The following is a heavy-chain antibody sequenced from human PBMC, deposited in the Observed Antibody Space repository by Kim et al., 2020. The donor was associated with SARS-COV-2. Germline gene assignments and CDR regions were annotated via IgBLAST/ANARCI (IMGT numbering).Heavy chain of an antibody. J-gene: IGHJ4*02. CDR3: ARGDYACWSAYSI. V-gene: IGHV3-23*01. D-gene: IGHD3-3*01. CDR1: GFTFSSYA. Sequence: GGSLRLSCAASGFTFSSYAMSWVRQAPGEGLEWVSAISGSGGSTNYADSVEGRFTISRDNSKDTLYLQMSSLKAEDTAVYYCARGDYACWSAYSIWGQGT. CDR2: ISGSGGST.